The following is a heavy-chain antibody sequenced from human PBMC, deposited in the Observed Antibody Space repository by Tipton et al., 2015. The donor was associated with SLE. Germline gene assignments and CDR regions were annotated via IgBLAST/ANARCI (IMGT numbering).Heavy chain of an antibody. V-gene: IGHV4-34*01. J-gene: IGHJ6*02. CDR2: IYHSGST. Sequence: LRLSCAVYGGSFSGYYWSWIRQPPGKGLEWIGNIYHSGSTYYSPSLKSRVTISLDTSKNQFSLKLSSVTAADTAVYYCARVSGGTLYYYGMDVWGQGTTVTVSS. D-gene: IGHD2-15*01. CDR3: ARVSGGTLYYYGMDV. CDR1: GGSFSGYY.